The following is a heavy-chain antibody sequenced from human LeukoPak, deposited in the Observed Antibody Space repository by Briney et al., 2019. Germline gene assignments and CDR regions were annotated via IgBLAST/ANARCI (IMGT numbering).Heavy chain of an antibody. D-gene: IGHD1-1*01. J-gene: IGHJ4*02. CDR3: AKVWRGNYYDY. Sequence: HAGGSLRLSCAASGFTFNYYGMSWVRQAPGKGLEWVSAISSSGDSTYYADSVKGRFTISRDNSKNTLYLQTNSLRAEDTAVYYCAKVWRGNYYDYWGQGTLVTVSS. CDR2: ISSSGDST. V-gene: IGHV3-23*01. CDR1: GFTFNYYG.